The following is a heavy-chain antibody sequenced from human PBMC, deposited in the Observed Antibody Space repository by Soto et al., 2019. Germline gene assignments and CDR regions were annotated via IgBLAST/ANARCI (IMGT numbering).Heavy chain of an antibody. Sequence: GGSLRLSCAASGFTFSSYAMSWVRQAPGKGLEWVSAISGSGGSTYYADSVKGRFTISRDNSKNTLYLQMNSLRAEDTAVYYCALGSEYGEEDPTFDYWGQGTLVTVSS. V-gene: IGHV3-23*01. CDR3: ALGSEYGEEDPTFDY. J-gene: IGHJ4*02. CDR1: GFTFSSYA. CDR2: ISGSGGST. D-gene: IGHD4-17*01.